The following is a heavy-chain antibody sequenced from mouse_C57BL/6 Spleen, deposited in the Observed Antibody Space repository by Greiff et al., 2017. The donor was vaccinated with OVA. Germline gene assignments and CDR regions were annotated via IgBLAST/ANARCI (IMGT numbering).Heavy chain of an antibody. CDR3: ARGDGSSYWFAY. D-gene: IGHD1-1*01. J-gene: IGHJ3*01. CDR2: ISDGGSYT. V-gene: IGHV5-4*01. Sequence: EVQLVESGGGLVKPGGSLKLSCAASGYTFSSYAMSWVRQTPEKRLEWVATISDGGSYTYYPDNVKGRFTISRDNAKNNLYLQMSQLKSEDTAMYYCARGDGSSYWFAYWGQGTLVTVSA. CDR1: GYTFSSYA.